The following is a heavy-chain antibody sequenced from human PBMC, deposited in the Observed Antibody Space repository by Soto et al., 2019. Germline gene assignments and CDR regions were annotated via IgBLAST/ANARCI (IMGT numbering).Heavy chain of an antibody. CDR3: ARGYTGYCSGGTCYWFDP. CDR2: ISSSASHI. D-gene: IGHD2-15*01. J-gene: IGHJ5*02. Sequence: EVQLVESGGGLVKPGESLRLSCAASGFSFSSYSMNWVRQAPGKGLEWVSSISSSASHINYADSVKGRFTVSRDNAKKSLYLQMNSLRAEDTAVYYCARGYTGYCSGGTCYWFDPWGQGTLVTVSS. V-gene: IGHV3-21*01. CDR1: GFSFSSYS.